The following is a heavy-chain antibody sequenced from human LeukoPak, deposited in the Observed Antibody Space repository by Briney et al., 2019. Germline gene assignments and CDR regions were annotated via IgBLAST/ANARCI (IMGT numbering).Heavy chain of an antibody. Sequence: SETLSLTCTVSGGSISIYYWSWIRQPPGKGLEWLGYTYNSGSTLYNPSLKSRVTISVDTSRNEFSLRLTSVTAADAAVYYCVRDRGLNYWGQGTLATVSS. V-gene: IGHV4-59*01. CDR1: GGSISIYY. CDR2: TYNSGST. CDR3: VRDRGLNY. J-gene: IGHJ4*02. D-gene: IGHD3-16*01.